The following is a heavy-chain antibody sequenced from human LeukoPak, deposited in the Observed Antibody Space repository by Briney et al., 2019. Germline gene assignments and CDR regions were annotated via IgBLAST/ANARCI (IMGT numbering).Heavy chain of an antibody. D-gene: IGHD3-22*01. J-gene: IGHJ4*02. Sequence: SETLSFTCTVSGGSISGYYWSWIRQPPGKGLEWIGYIHYSGSTNYNPSLKSRVTISADTSKNQFSLKLNSVTAADTAVYYCARHGGPSDSSGYLYYLDYWGQGTLVTVSS. CDR1: GGSISGYY. CDR3: ARHGGPSDSSGYLYYLDY. V-gene: IGHV4-59*08. CDR2: IHYSGST.